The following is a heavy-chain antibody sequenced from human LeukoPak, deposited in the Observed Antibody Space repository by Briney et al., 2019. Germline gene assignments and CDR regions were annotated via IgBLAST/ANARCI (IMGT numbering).Heavy chain of an antibody. CDR3: ARHVGARSSFDY. V-gene: IGHV4-59*08. CDR1: GGSISSYY. D-gene: IGHD3-10*01. CDR2: IYYSGST. Sequence: PSETLSLTCTVSGGSISSYYWSWIRQPPGKGLEWIGYIYYSGSTNYNPFLKSRVTISVDTSKNQFSLKLSSVTAADTAVYYCARHVGARSSFDYWGQGTLVTVSS. J-gene: IGHJ4*02.